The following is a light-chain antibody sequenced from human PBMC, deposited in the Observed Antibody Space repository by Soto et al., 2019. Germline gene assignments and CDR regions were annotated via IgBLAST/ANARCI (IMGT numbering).Light chain of an antibody. CDR1: QTVTSSY. Sequence: VLTQSPGSLSLSPGERATVSCRASQTVTSSYLAWYQLRPGQAPQLLIYDAVKRATGIPDRFSGSESGRDYTLTISRLDPEDSAVYYCQQYGDSITFGGGTKVEIK. CDR2: DAV. J-gene: IGKJ4*01. CDR3: QQYGDSIT. V-gene: IGKV3-20*01.